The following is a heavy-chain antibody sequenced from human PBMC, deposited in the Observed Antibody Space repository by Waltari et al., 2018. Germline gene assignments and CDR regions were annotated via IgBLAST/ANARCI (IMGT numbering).Heavy chain of an antibody. V-gene: IGHV4-39*01. Sequence: QLQLQESGPGLVKPSETLSLTCTVSGGSISSSSYYWGWIRQPPGKGRGWVGGIYYSGRTNSNPSLNSRVTISVDTSKNQFSLKLSSLTAADTAVYFCARHVLGPYYNTILPPNYWGQGTLVTVSS. CDR1: GGSISSSSYY. CDR2: IYYSGRT. CDR3: ARHVLGPYYNTILPPNY. J-gene: IGHJ4*03. D-gene: IGHD3-22*01.